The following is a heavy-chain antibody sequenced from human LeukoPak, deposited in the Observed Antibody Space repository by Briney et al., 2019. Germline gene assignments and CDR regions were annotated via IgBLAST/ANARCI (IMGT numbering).Heavy chain of an antibody. CDR2: ISSSSSYI. D-gene: IGHD3-22*01. Sequence: GGSLRLSCAASGFTFSSYSMNWVRQAPGKGLEWVSSISSSSSYIYYADSVKGRFTISRDNAKNSLYLQMNSLRAEDTAVYYCARESYYYDSSGYYPPGTDYWGQGTLVTVSS. V-gene: IGHV3-21*01. J-gene: IGHJ4*02. CDR1: GFTFSSYS. CDR3: ARESYYYDSSGYYPPGTDY.